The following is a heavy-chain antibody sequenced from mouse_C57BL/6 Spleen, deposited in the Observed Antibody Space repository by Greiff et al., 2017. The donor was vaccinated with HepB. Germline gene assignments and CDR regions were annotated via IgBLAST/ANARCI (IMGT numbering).Heavy chain of an antibody. CDR3: TRDHYGSSLDY. J-gene: IGHJ2*01. CDR1: GFTFSSYA. Sequence: EVQGVESGEGLVKPGGSLKLSCAVSGFTFSSYAMSWVRQTPEKRLEWVAYISSGGDYIYYADTVKGRFTISSDNARNTLYLQMSSQKSEDTAMYYCTRDHYGSSLDYWGQGTTLTVSS. V-gene: IGHV5-9-1*02. CDR2: ISSGGDYI. D-gene: IGHD1-1*01.